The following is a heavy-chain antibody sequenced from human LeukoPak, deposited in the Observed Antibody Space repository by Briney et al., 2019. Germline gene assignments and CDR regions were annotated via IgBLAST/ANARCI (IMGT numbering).Heavy chain of an antibody. V-gene: IGHV1-69*05. CDR1: GGTFSSYA. D-gene: IGHD3-22*01. Sequence: GSSVKVSCKASGGTFSSYAISWVRQAPGQGLEWMGRIIPIFGTANYAQKFQGRVTITTDESTSTAYMELSSLRSEDTAVYYCAVGNFTYYYDSSGYYWFDPWGQGTLVTVSS. CDR2: IIPIFGTA. CDR3: AVGNFTYYYDSSGYYWFDP. J-gene: IGHJ5*02.